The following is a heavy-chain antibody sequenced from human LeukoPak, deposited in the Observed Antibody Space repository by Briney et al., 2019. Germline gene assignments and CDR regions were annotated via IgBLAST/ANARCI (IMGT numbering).Heavy chain of an antibody. J-gene: IGHJ4*02. CDR3: AREKIGRTSATKPYFDY. CDR2: IYTSGST. V-gene: IGHV4-61*02. D-gene: IGHD1-14*01. CDR1: GGSISSGSYY. Sequence: RSSETLSLTCTVSGGSISSGSYYWSWIRQPAGKGLEWIGRIYTSGSTNYNPSLKSRVTISVDTSKNQFSLKLSSVTAADTAVYYCAREKIGRTSATKPYFDYWGQGTLVTVSS.